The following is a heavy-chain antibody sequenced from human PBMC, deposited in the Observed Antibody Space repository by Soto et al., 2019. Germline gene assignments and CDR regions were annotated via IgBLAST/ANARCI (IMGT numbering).Heavy chain of an antibody. J-gene: IGHJ6*03. CDR1: GYTFTSYG. D-gene: IGHD5-18*01. Sequence: ASVKVSCKASGYTFTSYGISWVRQAPGQGLEWMGWISAYNGNTNYAQKLQGRVTMTTDTSTSTAYMELRSLRSDDTAVYYFARDRGQLWLDYYYYYMDVWGKGTTVTVSS. CDR2: ISAYNGNT. CDR3: ARDRGQLWLDYYYYYMDV. V-gene: IGHV1-18*01.